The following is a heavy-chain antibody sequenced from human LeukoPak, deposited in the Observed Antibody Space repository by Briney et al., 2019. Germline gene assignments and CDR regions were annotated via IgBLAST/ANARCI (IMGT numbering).Heavy chain of an antibody. J-gene: IGHJ3*02. CDR1: GGSISSYY. Sequence: SETLSLTCTASGGSISSYYWSWIRQPAGKGLEWIGRIYTSGSTNYNPSLKSRVTMSVDTSKNQFSLKLSSVTAADTAVYYCARDPDGYCSSTSCYGAGIDAFDIWGQGTMVTVSS. V-gene: IGHV4-4*07. CDR2: IYTSGST. CDR3: ARDPDGYCSSTSCYGAGIDAFDI. D-gene: IGHD2-2*03.